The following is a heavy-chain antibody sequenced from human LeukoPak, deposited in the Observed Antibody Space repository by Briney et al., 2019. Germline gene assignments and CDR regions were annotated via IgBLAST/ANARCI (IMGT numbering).Heavy chain of an antibody. CDR3: ARGWGYSGYDRYWFDP. V-gene: IGHV3-30*02. J-gene: IGHJ5*02. CDR1: RFTFSRYG. Sequence: GGSLRLSCAASRFTFSRYGMHWVRQAPGKGLEWVAFIRYDGSNKYYADSVKGRFTISRDNSKNTLYLQMNSLRAEDTAVYYCARGWGYSGYDRYWFDPWGQGTLVTVSS. CDR2: IRYDGSNK. D-gene: IGHD5-12*01.